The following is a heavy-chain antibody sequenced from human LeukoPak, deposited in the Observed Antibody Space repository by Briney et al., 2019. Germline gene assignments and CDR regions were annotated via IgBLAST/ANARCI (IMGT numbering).Heavy chain of an antibody. Sequence: SETLSLTCTVSGGSISTYYWSWIRQPPGKGLEWIGHIYNSGSTNYSPSLKSRVTISVDTSKNQFSLKLSSVTAADTAVYYCASAEATYCGGDCLIVSSGMDVWGQGTTVTVSS. J-gene: IGHJ6*02. V-gene: IGHV4-59*08. CDR2: IYNSGST. CDR1: GGSISTYY. D-gene: IGHD2-21*02. CDR3: ASAEATYCGGDCLIVSSGMDV.